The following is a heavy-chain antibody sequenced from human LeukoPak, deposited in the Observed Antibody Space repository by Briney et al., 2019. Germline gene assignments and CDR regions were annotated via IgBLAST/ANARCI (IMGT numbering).Heavy chain of an antibody. J-gene: IGHJ5*02. CDR3: ARDRGGNWFDP. Sequence: GGSLRLSCAASGFTFSSYWMSWVRQAPGKGLEWVASIKQDGSEKYYVDSVKGRFTISRDNAKNSLYLQMNSLRAEDTAVYYCARDRGGNWFDPWGQGTLVTVSS. CDR2: IKQDGSEK. V-gene: IGHV3-7*01. CDR1: GFTFSSYW. D-gene: IGHD2-15*01.